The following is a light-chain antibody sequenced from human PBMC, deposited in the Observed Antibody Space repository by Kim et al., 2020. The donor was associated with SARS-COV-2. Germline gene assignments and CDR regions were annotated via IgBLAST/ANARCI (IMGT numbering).Light chain of an antibody. J-gene: IGLJ2*01. Sequence: QSVLTQPPSVSGAPGQRVTISCTGSSSNIGAGYDVHWYQQLPGTAPKLLIYGNSNRPSGVPDRFSGSKSGTSASLAITGLQAEDEADYYCQSYDSSLSGSFGGGTQLTDL. CDR2: GNS. CDR3: QSYDSSLSGS. V-gene: IGLV1-40*01. CDR1: SSNIGAGYD.